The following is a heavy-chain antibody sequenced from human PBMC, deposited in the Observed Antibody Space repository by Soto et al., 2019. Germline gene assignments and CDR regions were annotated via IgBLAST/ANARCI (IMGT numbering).Heavy chain of an antibody. V-gene: IGHV1-69*13. CDR1: GGTFSSYA. D-gene: IGHD3-10*01. CDR2: IIPIFGTA. CDR3: ARVSYYYGSGSYFSNYYYGMDV. Sequence: GASVKVSCKASGGTFSSYAISWVRQAPGQGLEWMGGIIPIFGTANYAQKFQGRVTITADESTSTAYMELSSLRSEDTAVYYCARVSYYYGSGSYFSNYYYGMDVWGQGTTVTVSS. J-gene: IGHJ6*02.